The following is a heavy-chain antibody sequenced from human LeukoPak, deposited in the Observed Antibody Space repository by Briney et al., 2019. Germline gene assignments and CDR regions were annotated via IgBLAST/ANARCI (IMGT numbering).Heavy chain of an antibody. CDR2: IYYSGST. D-gene: IGHD6-13*01. CDR3: ARHSSSWYIYNWFDP. Sequence: PSETLSLTCTVSGGSISSSSYYWGWNRQPPGKGLEWIGSIYYSGSTYYNPSLKSRVTISVDTSKNQFSLKLSSVTAADTAVYYCARHSSSWYIYNWFDPWGQGTLVTVSS. J-gene: IGHJ5*02. CDR1: GGSISSSSYY. V-gene: IGHV4-39*01.